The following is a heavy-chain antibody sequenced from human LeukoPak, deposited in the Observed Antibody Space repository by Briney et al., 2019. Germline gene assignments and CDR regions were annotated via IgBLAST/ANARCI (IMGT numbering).Heavy chain of an antibody. CDR1: GYTFTGYY. D-gene: IGHD5-18*01. CDR3: ARAGPPGYTYYYYYYMDV. Sequence: ASVKVSCKASGYTFTGYYMHWVRQAPGQGLEGMGWINPNSGGTNYAQKFQGRVTMTSDTSISTAYMELSRLRSDDTAVYYCARAGPPGYTYYYYYYMDVWGKGTTVTVSS. V-gene: IGHV1-2*02. J-gene: IGHJ6*03. CDR2: INPNSGGT.